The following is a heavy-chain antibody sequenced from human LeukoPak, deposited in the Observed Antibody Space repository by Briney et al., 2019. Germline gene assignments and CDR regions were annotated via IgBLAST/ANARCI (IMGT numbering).Heavy chain of an antibody. Sequence: PGGSLRLSCAASGFTFSSYGMHWVRQAPGKGLEWVAVISYDGSNKYYADSVKGRFTISRDNSKNTLYLQMNSLRAEDTAVYYCAKLNVRGTWTTPFDYWGQGTLVTVSS. D-gene: IGHD3-10*02. CDR1: GFTFSSYG. CDR3: AKLNVRGTWTTPFDY. J-gene: IGHJ4*02. CDR2: ISYDGSNK. V-gene: IGHV3-30*18.